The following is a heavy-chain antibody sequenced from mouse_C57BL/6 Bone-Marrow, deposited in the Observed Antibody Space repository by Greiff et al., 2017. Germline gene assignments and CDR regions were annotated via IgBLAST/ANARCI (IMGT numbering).Heavy chain of an antibody. V-gene: IGHV5-12*01. J-gene: IGHJ3*01. CDR1: GFTFSDYY. Sequence: EVKLVESGGGLVQPGGSLKLSCAASGFTFSDYYMYWVRQTPEKRLEWVAYISNGGGSTYYTDTVKGRFTISRDNAKITLYLQMSRLKSEDTAMYYCAIHGHYSPFAYWGQGTLVTVSA. CDR2: ISNGGGST. D-gene: IGHD2-12*01. CDR3: AIHGHYSPFAY.